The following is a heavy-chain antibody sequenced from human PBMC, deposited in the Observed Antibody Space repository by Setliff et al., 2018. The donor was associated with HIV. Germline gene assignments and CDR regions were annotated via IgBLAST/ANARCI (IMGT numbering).Heavy chain of an antibody. CDR3: AASGALTDWTYY. V-gene: IGHV4-39*01. J-gene: IGHJ4*02. CDR1: GGSISSSSYY. CDR2: IYYSGST. Sequence: ASETLSLTCTVSGGSISSSSYYWGWIRQPPGKGLEWIGSIYYSGSTYYNPSLKSRVTISVDTSKNQFSLKLSSVTAADTAVYYCAASGALTDWTYYWGQGALVTVSS. D-gene: IGHD3-9*01.